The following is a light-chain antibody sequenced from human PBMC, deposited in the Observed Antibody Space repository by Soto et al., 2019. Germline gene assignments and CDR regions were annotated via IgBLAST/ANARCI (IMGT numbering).Light chain of an antibody. V-gene: IGKV1-5*01. CDR3: QQCYMGWT. J-gene: IGKJ1*01. CDR1: QSIGRF. Sequence: SQLTESPSTRSASVGDRVTITCRASQSIGRFLAWYQHQPGKAPKLLIYDASTLESGVPSRFSGTGSGTEFTFSITSLQPEDFGTYYCQQCYMGWTFGQGTKVDI. CDR2: DAS.